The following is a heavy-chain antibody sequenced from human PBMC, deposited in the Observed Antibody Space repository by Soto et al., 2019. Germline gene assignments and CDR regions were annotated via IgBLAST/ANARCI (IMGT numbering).Heavy chain of an antibody. D-gene: IGHD6-13*01. CDR2: IYYSGTN. V-gene: IGHV4-31*03. CDR1: GGSVNTGDYY. J-gene: IGHJ4*02. Sequence: QVQLQESGPGLVKPSQTLSLTCTVSGGSVNTGDYYWSWIRQHPGKGLEWIGCIYYSGTNYYNPALKSRVAISLDTSKNQFSLKLTSVTAADTAMYYCARDFSDAAVDYWGQGTLVTVSS. CDR3: ARDFSDAAVDY.